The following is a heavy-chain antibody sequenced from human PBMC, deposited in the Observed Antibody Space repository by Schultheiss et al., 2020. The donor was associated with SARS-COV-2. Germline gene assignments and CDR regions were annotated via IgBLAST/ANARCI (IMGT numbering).Heavy chain of an antibody. CDR1: GGSISSSSYY. V-gene: IGHV4-39*01. CDR2: IYYSGST. CDR3: ARIPHDSAGFEFDY. J-gene: IGHJ4*02. D-gene: IGHD3-22*01. Sequence: SETLSLTCTVSGGSISSSSYYWGWIRQPPGKGLEWIGSIYYSGSTYYNPSLKSRVTISVDTSKNQFSLKLSSVTAADTAVYYCARIPHDSAGFEFDYWGQGTLVTVSS.